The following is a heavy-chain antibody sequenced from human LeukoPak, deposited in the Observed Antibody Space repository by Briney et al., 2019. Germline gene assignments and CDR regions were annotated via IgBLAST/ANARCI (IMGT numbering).Heavy chain of an antibody. Sequence: PGGSLRLSCIASGFTFSSYSMTWVRQAPGKGLEWLANIGRDGSERHYVDSVKGRFTISRDNARNSLYLQMNSLRAEDTAVYYCATPKQNGNPGSRWYHDLWGRGTMVTVSS. V-gene: IGHV3-7*01. J-gene: IGHJ2*01. CDR3: ATPKQNGNPGSRWYHDL. CDR1: GFTFSSYS. CDR2: IGRDGSER. D-gene: IGHD4-23*01.